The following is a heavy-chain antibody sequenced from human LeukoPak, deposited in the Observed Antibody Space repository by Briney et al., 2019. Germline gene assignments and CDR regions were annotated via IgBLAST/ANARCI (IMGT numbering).Heavy chain of an antibody. CDR3: ARDPSGYTSGWFDY. D-gene: IGHD6-19*01. V-gene: IGHV1-18*01. Sequence: ASVTVSCKASAYTFTSYGLIWVRQAPGQGLEWMGWISAYKGDTKYAQNLQDRVTMTIDTSTSTAYMELRSLRSDDTAAYYCARDPSGYTSGWFDYWGQGTLVTVSS. CDR1: AYTFTSYG. CDR2: ISAYKGDT. J-gene: IGHJ5*01.